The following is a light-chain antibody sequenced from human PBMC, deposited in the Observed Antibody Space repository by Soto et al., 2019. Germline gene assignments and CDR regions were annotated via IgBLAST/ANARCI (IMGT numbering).Light chain of an antibody. Sequence: QSVLTQPASGSGSPGQSITISCTGTSSDIGAYNYVSWYQQHPGKAPKLMIYDVSNRPSGVSNRFSGSKSGNTASLTISGLQAEDEADYYCSSYTSSRSYVFGTVTKVTVL. CDR2: DVS. V-gene: IGLV2-14*01. CDR1: SSDIGAYNY. CDR3: SSYTSSRSYV. J-gene: IGLJ1*01.